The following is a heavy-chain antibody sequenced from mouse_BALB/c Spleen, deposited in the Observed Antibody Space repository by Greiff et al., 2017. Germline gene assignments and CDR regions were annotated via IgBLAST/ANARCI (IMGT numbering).Heavy chain of an antibody. Sequence: VQLKESGAELVKPGASVKLSCTASGFNIKDTYMHWVKQRPEQGLEWIGRIDPANGNTKYDPKFQGKATITADTSSNTAYLQLSSLTSEDTAVYYCARELTTVVDYWGQGTTLTVSS. D-gene: IGHD1-1*01. J-gene: IGHJ2*01. CDR3: ARELTTVVDY. CDR1: GFNIKDTY. V-gene: IGHV14-3*02. CDR2: IDPANGNT.